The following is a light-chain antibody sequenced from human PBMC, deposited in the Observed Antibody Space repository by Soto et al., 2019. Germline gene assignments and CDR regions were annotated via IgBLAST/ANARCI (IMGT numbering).Light chain of an antibody. CDR2: GAS. V-gene: IGKV3-15*01. CDR3: QQYNNWLALT. CDR1: QSVSSN. Sequence: EIVMTQSPATLSVSPGERATLSCRASQSVSSNLAWYQQKPGQAPRLLIYGASTMATGIPARFSGSGSGTEFTLTISSLQSEDCAVYYCQQYNNWLALTFGGGTKVEIK. J-gene: IGKJ4*01.